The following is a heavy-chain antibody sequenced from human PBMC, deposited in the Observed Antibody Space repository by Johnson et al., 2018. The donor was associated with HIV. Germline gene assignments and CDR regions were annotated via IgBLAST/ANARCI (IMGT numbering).Heavy chain of an antibody. D-gene: IGHD5-24*01. CDR3: AKDLIALQGAFDI. CDR2: IRYDGSNK. J-gene: IGHJ3*02. V-gene: IGHV3-30*02. Sequence: MQLVESGGGVVQPGGSLRLSCAASGFTFSSYGMHWVRQAPGKGLEWVAFIRYDGSNKYYADSVKGRFTISRDNSKNTLYLQMNSLRPEDTAVYYCAKDLIALQGAFDIWGQGTMVTVSS. CDR1: GFTFSSYG.